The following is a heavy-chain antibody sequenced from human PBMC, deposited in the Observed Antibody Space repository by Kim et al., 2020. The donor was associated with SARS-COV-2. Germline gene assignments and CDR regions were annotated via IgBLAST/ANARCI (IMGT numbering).Heavy chain of an antibody. Sequence: KQSRSTTYNSSLKSRVTISVDTSKNQFSLKLSSVIAADTGVYYCARGYSRWGQGTLVTVSS. D-gene: IGHD6-13*01. V-gene: IGHV4-34*01. J-gene: IGHJ4*02. CDR3: ARGYSR. CDR2: KQSRST.